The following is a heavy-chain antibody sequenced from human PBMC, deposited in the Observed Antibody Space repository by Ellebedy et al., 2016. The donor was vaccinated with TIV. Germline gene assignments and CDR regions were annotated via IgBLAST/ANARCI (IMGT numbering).Heavy chain of an antibody. CDR1: GFSVTNNY. CDR2: IYTGSQT. V-gene: IGHV3-53*01. CDR3: AKDSGCSGATCRQKYMDV. D-gene: IGHD2-15*01. J-gene: IGHJ6*03. Sequence: GGSLRLXXAASGFSVTNNYMSCVRRAPGKVLEWVSVIYTGSQTYYADSVKGRFTISRDNSKNTLYLQMNSLRAEDTAMYYCAKDSGCSGATCRQKYMDVWGKGTTVTVSS.